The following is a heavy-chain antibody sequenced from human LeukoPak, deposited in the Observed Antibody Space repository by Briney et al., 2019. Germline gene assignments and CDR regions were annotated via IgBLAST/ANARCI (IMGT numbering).Heavy chain of an antibody. CDR2: INHSGST. Sequence: PSETLSLTCAVYGGSFSGYYWSWIRQPPGKGLEWIGEINHSGSTNYNPSLKSRVTISVDTSKNQFSLKLSSVTAADTAVYYCARVGVTMVRGVISHYYYYYMDVWGKGTTVTVSS. V-gene: IGHV4-34*01. D-gene: IGHD3-10*01. CDR1: GGSFSGYY. CDR3: ARVGVTMVRGVISHYYYYYMDV. J-gene: IGHJ6*03.